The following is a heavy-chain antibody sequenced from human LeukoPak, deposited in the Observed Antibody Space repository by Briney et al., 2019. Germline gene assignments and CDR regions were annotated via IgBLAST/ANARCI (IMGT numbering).Heavy chain of an antibody. CDR2: LSDTGDST. J-gene: IGHJ4*02. CDR1: GFSFSSYW. V-gene: IGHV3-23*01. D-gene: IGHD2-15*01. Sequence: GSLRLSCAASGFSFSSYWMHWVRQVPGKGLVWVSSLSDTGDSTHYADSVKGRFTISRDSARSALYLQMNSLRAEDTAVYYCAKGDCSSGSCYFDYWGQGSQVTVSS. CDR3: AKGDCSSGSCYFDY.